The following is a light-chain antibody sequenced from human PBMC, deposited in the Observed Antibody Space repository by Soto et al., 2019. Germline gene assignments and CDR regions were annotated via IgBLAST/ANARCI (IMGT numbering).Light chain of an antibody. CDR3: QQYGSTPRT. CDR2: GAS. J-gene: IGKJ1*01. V-gene: IGKV3-20*01. CDR1: QSVSSY. Sequence: EIVLTQSPATLSLSPGERATLSCRASQSVSSYLAWYQQKPGQAPRLLIYGASTRASGVPARFSGNGSGTDFTLTISRLEPEDFAVYYCQQYGSTPRTFGQGTKVDIK.